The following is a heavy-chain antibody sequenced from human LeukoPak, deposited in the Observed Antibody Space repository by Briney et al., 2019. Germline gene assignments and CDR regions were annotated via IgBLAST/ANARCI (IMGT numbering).Heavy chain of an antibody. CDR1: GDTFNSYT. CDR3: ARRPRLTNYQDTSGYDY. D-gene: IGHD3-22*01. CDR2: IIPILGIT. V-gene: IGHV1-69*02. J-gene: IGHJ4*02. Sequence: SVKVSCKASGDTFNSYTITWVRQAPGQGLEWMGRIIPILGITNYAQKFQGRVTITADKSTSTAYMELSSLKSEDTAVYYCARRPRLTNYQDTSGYDYWGQGTLVTVSA.